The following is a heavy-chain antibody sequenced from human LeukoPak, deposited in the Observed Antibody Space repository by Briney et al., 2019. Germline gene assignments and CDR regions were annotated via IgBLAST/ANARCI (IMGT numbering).Heavy chain of an antibody. J-gene: IGHJ4*02. V-gene: IGHV1-24*01. CDR3: ATGTAAADKFDY. CDR1: GCTLTELS. D-gene: IGHD6-13*01. CDR2: FDPEDGET. Sequence: GASVKVSCKVSGCTLTELSMHWVRQAPGKGLEWMGGFDPEDGETIYAQKFQGRVTMTEDTSTDTAYMELSSLRSEDTAVYYCATGTAAADKFDYWGQGTLVTVSS.